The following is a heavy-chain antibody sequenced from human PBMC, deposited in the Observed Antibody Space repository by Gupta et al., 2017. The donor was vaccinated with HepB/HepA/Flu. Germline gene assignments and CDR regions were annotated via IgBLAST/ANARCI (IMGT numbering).Heavy chain of an antibody. CDR2: IIPIFGTA. J-gene: IGHJ6*03. Sequence: QVQLVQSGAEVKKPGSSVKVSCKASGGTFSSYAISWVRQAPGQGLEWMGGIIPIFGTANYAQKFQGRVTITADKSTSTAYMELSSLRSEDTAVYYCARGRVTRRLGYYYYMDVWCKGTTVTVSS. CDR3: ARGRVTRRLGYYYYMDV. CDR1: GGTFSSYA. D-gene: IGHD7-27*01. V-gene: IGHV1-69*06.